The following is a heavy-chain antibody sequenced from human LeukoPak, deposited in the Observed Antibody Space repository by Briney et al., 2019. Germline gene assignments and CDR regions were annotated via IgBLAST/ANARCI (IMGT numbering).Heavy chain of an antibody. Sequence: PGGSLRLSCVASGFTFSDYWMSWVRQAPEKGLEWVANIKTDGSEEYYVDSVKGRFTISRDNAKNSLYLQMNSLRAEDTAIYYCARSGYYGSESNSPCDYWGQGTLLIVSS. CDR1: GFTFSDYW. V-gene: IGHV3-7*04. CDR2: IKTDGSEE. CDR3: ARSGYYGSESNSPCDY. J-gene: IGHJ4*02. D-gene: IGHD3-10*01.